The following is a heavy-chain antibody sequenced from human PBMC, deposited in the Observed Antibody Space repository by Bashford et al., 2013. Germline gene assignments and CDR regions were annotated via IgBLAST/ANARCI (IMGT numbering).Heavy chain of an antibody. CDR1: GYTFTHYG. V-gene: IGHV1-18*01. D-gene: IGHD3-22*01. J-gene: IGHJ6*01. CDR3: ARGGFYDYNGYSKVDRYYGMDA. Sequence: ASVKVSCKASGYTFTHYGISWVRQAPGQGLEWMGWISAFNGNTLYAQKFQGRATLTTDASTSTAYMELRSLRSDDTAVYYCARGGFYDYNGYSKVDRYYGMDARGQGTTVTVSS. CDR2: ISAFNGNT.